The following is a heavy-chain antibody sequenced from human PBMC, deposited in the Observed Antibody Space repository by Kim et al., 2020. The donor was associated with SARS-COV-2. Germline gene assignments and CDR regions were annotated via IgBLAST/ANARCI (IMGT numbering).Heavy chain of an antibody. Sequence: GRSLRLSCAASGFAFYGYAMHWVRQTPGKGLEWVSGISGNSASIGYADSVRGRFTISRDNAKNSLYLQMNSLGADDTAFYYCARQKGSAIMFYYFDLWGRGTLVTVSS. D-gene: IGHD3-10*02. J-gene: IGHJ2*01. CDR1: GFAFYGYA. CDR3: ARQKGSAIMFYYFDL. V-gene: IGHV3-9*01. CDR2: ISGNSASI.